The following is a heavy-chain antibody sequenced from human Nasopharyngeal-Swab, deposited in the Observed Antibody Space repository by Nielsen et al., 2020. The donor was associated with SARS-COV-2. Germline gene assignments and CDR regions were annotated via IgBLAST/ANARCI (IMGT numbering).Heavy chain of an antibody. V-gene: IGHV3-30*18. D-gene: IGHD1-1*01. J-gene: IGHJ4*02. CDR3: AKPPDSGVAERYFDY. Sequence: WIRQPPGKGLEWVALISYDGSVEYYADSVKGRFTIARDNSQNTLYLQMNSLRPEDTALYYCAKPPDSGVAERYFDYWGQGTLVTVSS. CDR2: ISYDGSVE.